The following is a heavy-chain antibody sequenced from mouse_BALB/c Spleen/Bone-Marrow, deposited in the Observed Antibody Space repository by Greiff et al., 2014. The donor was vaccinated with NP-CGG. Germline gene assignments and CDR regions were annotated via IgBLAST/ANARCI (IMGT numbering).Heavy chain of an antibody. V-gene: IGHV5-6*01. CDR1: GFTFSSYG. CDR2: ISSGGSYT. CDR3: ARQYGNYWDYFDY. D-gene: IGHD2-10*02. J-gene: IGHJ2*01. Sequence: EVKLMESGGDLVKPGGSLKLFCAASGFTFSSYGMSWVRQTPDKRLEWVATISSGGSYTYYPDSVKGRFTISRDNAKNTLYLQMSSLKSEDTAMYYCARQYGNYWDYFDYWGQGTTLTVSS.